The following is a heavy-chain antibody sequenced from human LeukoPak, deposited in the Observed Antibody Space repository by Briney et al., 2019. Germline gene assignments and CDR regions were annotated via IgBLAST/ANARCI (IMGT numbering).Heavy chain of an antibody. J-gene: IGHJ5*02. CDR2: IYTSGST. D-gene: IGHD3-22*01. CDR3: ARHVYYDSSGYQQAFDP. CDR1: GGSISSYY. V-gene: IGHV4-4*09. Sequence: SETLSLTCTVSGGSISSYYWSWIRQPPGKGLEWIGYIYTSGSTNYNPSLKSRVTISVDTSKNQFSQKLSSVTAADTAVYYCARHVYYDSSGYQQAFDPWGQGTLVTVSS.